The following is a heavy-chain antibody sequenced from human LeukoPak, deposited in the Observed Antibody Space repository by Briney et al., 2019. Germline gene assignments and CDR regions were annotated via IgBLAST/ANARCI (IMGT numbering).Heavy chain of an antibody. Sequence: GGSLRLSCAASGFTVSSNYMSWVRQAPGKGLGWVSVIYSGGSTYYADSVKGRFTISRDNSKNTLYLQMNSLRAEDTAVYYCARGPASSPLPRFLEWLSPFDYWGQGTLVTVSS. V-gene: IGHV3-66*01. J-gene: IGHJ4*02. CDR3: ARGPASSPLPRFLEWLSPFDY. CDR2: IYSGGST. CDR1: GFTVSSNY. D-gene: IGHD3-3*01.